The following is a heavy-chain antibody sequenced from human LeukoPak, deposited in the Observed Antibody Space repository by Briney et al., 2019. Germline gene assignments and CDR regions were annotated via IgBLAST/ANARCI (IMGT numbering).Heavy chain of an antibody. CDR2: ISYDGSNK. J-gene: IGHJ6*02. CDR1: EFTFSSYA. D-gene: IGHD3-3*01. Sequence: GGSLRLSCAASEFTFSSYAMHWVRQAPGKGLEWVAVISYDGSNKYYADSVKGRFTISRDNSKNTLYLQMNSLRAEDTAVYYCARDLTIFGVVIRSYYYYGMDVWGQGTTVTVSS. CDR3: ARDLTIFGVVIRSYYYYGMDV. V-gene: IGHV3-30-3*01.